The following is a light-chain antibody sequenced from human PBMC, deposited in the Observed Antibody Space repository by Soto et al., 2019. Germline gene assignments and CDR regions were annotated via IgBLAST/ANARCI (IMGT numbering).Light chain of an antibody. Sequence: PGERATLSCRASESVSSDYLAWYQQKSGQAPRLLIHGASSRATGIPDRFRGNGSGTDFTLTISRVETEDFAVFYCQQYGSSPVTFGQGTNVDIK. V-gene: IGKV3-20*01. CDR1: ESVSSDY. CDR2: GAS. CDR3: QQYGSSPVT. J-gene: IGKJ1*01.